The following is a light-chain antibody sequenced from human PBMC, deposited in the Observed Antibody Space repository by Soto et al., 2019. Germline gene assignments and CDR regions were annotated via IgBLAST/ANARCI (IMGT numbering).Light chain of an antibody. CDR2: AVS. CDR3: LQHYDYSWT. Sequence: DIQMTQFPSSLSASVGDRVTITCRASQYIGHYLGWYQQKPGKPPKRLIYAVSNLQSGVPFRFSGSASGTDFTLTINSLQPEDFATYFCLQHYDYSWTFGQGTKV. CDR1: QYIGHY. J-gene: IGKJ1*01. V-gene: IGKV1-17*01.